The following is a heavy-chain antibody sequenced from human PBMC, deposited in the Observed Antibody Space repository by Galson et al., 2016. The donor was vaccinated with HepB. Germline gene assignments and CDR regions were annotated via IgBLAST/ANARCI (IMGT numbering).Heavy chain of an antibody. CDR1: GFTFSSYA. CDR2: ISYDGRNK. CDR3: ARDILATKYYFDY. V-gene: IGHV3-30*04. J-gene: IGHJ4*02. Sequence: SLRLSCADSGFTFSSYAMHWVRQAPGKGLEWVAIISYDGRNKYYADADSVKGRFTISRDNSKNTLYLQMSSLRAEDTAVYYCARDILATKYYFDYWGQGTLVTVSS.